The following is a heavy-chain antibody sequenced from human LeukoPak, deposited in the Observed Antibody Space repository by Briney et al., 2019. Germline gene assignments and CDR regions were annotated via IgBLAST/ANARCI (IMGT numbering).Heavy chain of an antibody. Sequence: AGRSLRLSCAASGFTFDDYAMHWVRQAPGKGLEWVSLISWDGGSTYYADSVKGRFTISRDNSKNSLYLQMNSLRAEDTALYYCAKTIAQGYFDYWGQGTLVTVSS. CDR3: AKTIAQGYFDY. CDR2: ISWDGGST. V-gene: IGHV3-43D*03. J-gene: IGHJ4*02. CDR1: GFTFDDYA.